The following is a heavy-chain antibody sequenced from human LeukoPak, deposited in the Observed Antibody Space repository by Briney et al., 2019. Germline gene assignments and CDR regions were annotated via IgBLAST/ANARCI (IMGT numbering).Heavy chain of an antibody. Sequence: SVKVSCKASGGTFSSYASSWVRQAPGQGLEWMGRIIPIFGIANYAQKFQGRVTITADKSTSTACMELSSLRSEDTAVYYCAREVKGGYDRLNWFDPWGQGTLVTVSS. CDR2: IIPIFGIA. V-gene: IGHV1-69*04. D-gene: IGHD5-12*01. CDR1: GGTFSSYA. J-gene: IGHJ5*02. CDR3: AREVKGGYDRLNWFDP.